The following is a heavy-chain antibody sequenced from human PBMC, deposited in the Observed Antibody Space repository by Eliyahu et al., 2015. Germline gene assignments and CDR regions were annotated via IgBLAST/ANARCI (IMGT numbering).Heavy chain of an antibody. Sequence: EVQLVQSGAEVKKTGKSLKISCKGSGYNFTNSWIGWVRQMPGKGLEWMGIIYPGDSNTKYSPSFRGQVTISADKSIDTSYLQWSSLKASDTAIYYCARGAVIRGDFYYFYVDVWGKGTTVTVSS. CDR3: ARGAVIRGDFYYFYVDV. J-gene: IGHJ6*03. D-gene: IGHD2-21*01. CDR1: GYNFTNSW. V-gene: IGHV5-51*03. CDR2: IYPGDSNT.